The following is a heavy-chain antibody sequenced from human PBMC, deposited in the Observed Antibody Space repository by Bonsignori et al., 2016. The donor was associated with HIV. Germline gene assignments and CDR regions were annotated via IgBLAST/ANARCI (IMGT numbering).Heavy chain of an antibody. Sequence: QVQLQESGPGLVKPSETLSLTCSVSGDSIATSVSTGAGSVSPLGKGLEWIGSIYPTGITYYRPSLKSRVTISLDTSKNQFSLNLTSVTAADTAMYYCARVPPVSMVRGLSRDWGQGLLVTVSS. CDR1: GDSIATSVST. D-gene: IGHD3-10*01. CDR3: ARVPPVSMVRGLSRD. V-gene: IGHV4-38-2*02. CDR2: IYPTGIT. J-gene: IGHJ4*02.